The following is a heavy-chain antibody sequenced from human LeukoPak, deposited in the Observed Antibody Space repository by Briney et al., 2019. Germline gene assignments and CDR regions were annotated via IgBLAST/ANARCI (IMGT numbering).Heavy chain of an antibody. CDR2: IYSGGST. Sequence: GGSLRLSCAASGFIVSSNYMSWVRQAPGKGLEWVSVIYSGGSTYYADSVKGRFTISRDNSKNTLYLQMNSLRAEDTAVYYCAREGEGDSGSFNMDVWGKGTTVTVSS. V-gene: IGHV3-53*01. CDR1: GFIVSSNY. J-gene: IGHJ6*03. CDR3: AREGEGDSGSFNMDV. D-gene: IGHD3-10*01.